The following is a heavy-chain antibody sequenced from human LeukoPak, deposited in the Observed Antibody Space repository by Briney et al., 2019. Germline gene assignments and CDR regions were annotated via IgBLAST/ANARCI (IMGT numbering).Heavy chain of an antibody. D-gene: IGHD3-3*01. CDR3: ARDLGSQDFWSGYYDY. V-gene: IGHV4-59*11. Sequence: SGTLCLTCAGSGCSISSHDWSWIRQAPGKGLEWIGDIYYSGSTNYNPSLKSRVTISVDTSKNQFSLKLSSVTAADTAVYYCARDLGSQDFWSGYYDYWGQGTLVTVSS. CDR2: IYYSGST. J-gene: IGHJ4*02. CDR1: GCSISSHD.